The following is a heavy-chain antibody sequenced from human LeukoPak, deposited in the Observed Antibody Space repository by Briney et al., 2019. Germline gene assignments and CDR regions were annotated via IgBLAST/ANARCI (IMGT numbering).Heavy chain of an antibody. CDR2: IIPILGIA. J-gene: IGHJ3*02. CDR3: ARAVGAMQPDI. CDR1: GGTFSSYA. Sequence: SVKVSCKASGGTFSSYAISWVRQAPGQGLEWMGRIIPILGIANYAQKFQGRLTITADKSTSTAYMELSSLRSEDTAVYYCARAVGAMQPDIWGQGTMVTVSS. D-gene: IGHD1-26*01. V-gene: IGHV1-69*04.